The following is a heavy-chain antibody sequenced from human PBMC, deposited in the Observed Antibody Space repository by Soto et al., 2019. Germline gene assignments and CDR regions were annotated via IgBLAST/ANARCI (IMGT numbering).Heavy chain of an antibody. CDR3: AKDLAYCGGDCYSGWVY. CDR1: GFTFSSYA. D-gene: IGHD2-21*01. CDR2: ISGSGGST. Sequence: GGSLRLSCAASGFTFSSYAMSWVRQAPGKGLEWVSAISGSGGSTYYADSVKGRFTISRDNSKNTLYLQMNSLRAEDTAVYYCAKDLAYCGGDCYSGWVYWGQGTLVTVSS. J-gene: IGHJ4*02. V-gene: IGHV3-23*01.